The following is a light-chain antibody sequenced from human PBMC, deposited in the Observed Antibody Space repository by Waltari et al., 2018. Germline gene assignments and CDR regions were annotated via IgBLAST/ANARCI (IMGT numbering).Light chain of an antibody. CDR2: GAS. CDR3: QHYNDWYT. J-gene: IGKJ2*01. V-gene: IGKV3-15*01. Sequence: EIVMTQSPATLSVSPGERATLSCRASQSVSTNLAWYQQKPGQAPRLLIYGASTRATGIPDRISVSGSGTEFTLTISSLQSEDFAVYYCQHYNDWYTFGQGTKLEI. CDR1: QSVSTN.